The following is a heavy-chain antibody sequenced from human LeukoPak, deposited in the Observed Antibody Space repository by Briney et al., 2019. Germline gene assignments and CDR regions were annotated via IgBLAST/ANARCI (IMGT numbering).Heavy chain of an antibody. Sequence: SETLSLTCTVSGGSISSSSYYWGWIRQPPGKGLEWIGSIYYSGSTYYNPSLRSRVTISVDTSKNQFSLKLSSVTAADTAVYYCARGRTRWLRVFDYWGQGTLVTVSS. CDR1: GGSISSSSYY. V-gene: IGHV4-39*07. D-gene: IGHD5-12*01. CDR3: ARGRTRWLRVFDY. J-gene: IGHJ4*02. CDR2: IYYSGST.